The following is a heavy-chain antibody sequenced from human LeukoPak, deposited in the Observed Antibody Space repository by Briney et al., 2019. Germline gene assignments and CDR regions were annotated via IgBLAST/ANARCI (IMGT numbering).Heavy chain of an antibody. CDR2: ISGSVGST. D-gene: IGHD5-18*01. V-gene: IGHV3-23*01. J-gene: IGHJ3*02. CDR1: GFTFTSYA. Sequence: PGGSLRLSCAASGFTFTSYAMSWGREAPGKGLGWVSAISGSVGSTYYADSVKGRFTTSRDNSKNTLYLQMNSLRAEDTAVYYCAKALPPPRRWIQLWAGNAFDIWGQGTMVTVSS. CDR3: AKALPPPRRWIQLWAGNAFDI.